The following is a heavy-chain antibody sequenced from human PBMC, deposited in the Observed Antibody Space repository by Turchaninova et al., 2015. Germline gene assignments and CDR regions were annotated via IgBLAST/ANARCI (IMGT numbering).Heavy chain of an antibody. Sequence: EVQLVESGGGLVQPGGSLRLSCAASGFTFSRYWMSWVRQARGKGLGWVANIKHHRRRCYYWEAVQGRFPNSRVSAKDLRVMRVNRRGYGNTAVYYSARELIAAGSCFDYWGQGTLVTVSS. D-gene: IGHD6-13*01. J-gene: IGHJ4*02. CDR2: IKHHRRRC. V-gene: IGHV3-7*01. CDR3: ARELIAAGSCFDY. CDR1: GFTFSRYW.